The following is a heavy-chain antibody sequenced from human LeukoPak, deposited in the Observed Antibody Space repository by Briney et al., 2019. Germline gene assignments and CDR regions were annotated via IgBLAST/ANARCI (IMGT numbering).Heavy chain of an antibody. V-gene: IGHV3-7*02. J-gene: IGHJ4*02. CDR2: IKQDGSEK. D-gene: IGHD2-15*01. CDR1: GFTFSSYW. CDR3: ARAGIGYCSGGSCYSSI. Sequence: GGSLRLSCAASGFTFSSYWMSWVRQAPGKGLEWVANIKQDGSEKYYVDSVKGRFTISRDNAKNSLYLQMNSLRDEDTAVYYCARAGIGYCSGGSCYSSIWGQGTLVTVSS.